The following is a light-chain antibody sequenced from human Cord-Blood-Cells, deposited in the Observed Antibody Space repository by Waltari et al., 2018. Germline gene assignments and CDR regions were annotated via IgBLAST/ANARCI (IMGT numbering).Light chain of an antibody. CDR2: SNN. Sequence: QSVLTQPPSASGTPGQRVTISCSGSSSNIGSNTVNWYQQLPGTAPKRPIYSNNQRPSGVPDRFSGSKSGTSASLAISGLQSEDEADYYCAAWDDSLNAYVFGTGTKVTVL. CDR3: AAWDDSLNAYV. V-gene: IGLV1-44*01. CDR1: SSNIGSNT. J-gene: IGLJ1*01.